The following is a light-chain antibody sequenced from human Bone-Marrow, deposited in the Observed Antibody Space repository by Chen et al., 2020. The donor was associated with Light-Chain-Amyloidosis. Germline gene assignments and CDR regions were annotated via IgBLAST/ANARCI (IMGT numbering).Light chain of an antibody. V-gene: IGLV3-25*03. CDR2: RDT. J-gene: IGLJ2*01. CDR3: QSADSSGTYEVI. CDR1: DLPTKY. Sequence: YELTQPPSVSVSPGQTARITCSGDDLPTKYAYWYQQKPGQAPVLVIHRDTERPSGISERFSGSSSGTTATLTSSGVQAEDEADYHCQSADSSGTYEVIFGGGTKLTVL.